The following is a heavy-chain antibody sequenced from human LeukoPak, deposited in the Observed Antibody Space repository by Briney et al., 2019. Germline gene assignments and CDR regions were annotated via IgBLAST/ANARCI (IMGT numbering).Heavy chain of an antibody. CDR2: INPNSGGT. V-gene: IGHV1-2*06. D-gene: IGHD3-22*01. Sequence: ASAKVSCKASGYTFTGYYMHWVRQAPGQGLEWMGRINPNSGGTNYAQKFQGRVTMTRDTSISAAYMELSRLRSDDTAVYYCALSSNYYDSSGYSYWGQGTLVTVSS. CDR3: ALSSNYYDSSGYSY. J-gene: IGHJ4*02. CDR1: GYTFTGYY.